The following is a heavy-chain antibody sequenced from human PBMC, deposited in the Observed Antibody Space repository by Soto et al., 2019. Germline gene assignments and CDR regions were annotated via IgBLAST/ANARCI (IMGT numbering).Heavy chain of an antibody. CDR2: MNPNSGDT. CDR3: ATGEIPWFAELPR. J-gene: IGHJ4*02. Sequence: QVQLVQSGAEVKKPGASVKVSCKASGYTFTSYEINWVRQATGQGLEWMGWMNPNSGDTGYAQTFRGTVTMTRNTSIGTAYMELSSLRSEATAVYYCATGEIPWFAELPRWGQGTLVSVSS. D-gene: IGHD3-10*01. CDR1: GYTFTSYE. V-gene: IGHV1-8*01.